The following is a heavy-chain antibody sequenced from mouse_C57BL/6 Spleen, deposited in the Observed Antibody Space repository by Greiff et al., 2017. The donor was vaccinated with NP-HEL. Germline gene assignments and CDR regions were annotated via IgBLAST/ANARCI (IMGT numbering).Heavy chain of an antibody. CDR2: IYPGGGYT. D-gene: IGHD2-2*01. CDR3: ARAVTTGGNFDY. J-gene: IGHJ2*01. V-gene: IGHV1-63*01. Sequence: QVHVKQSGAELVRPGTSVKMSCKASGYTFTNYWIGWAKQRPGHGLEWIGDIYPGGGYTNYNEKFKGKATLTADKSSSTAYMQFSSLTSEDSAIYYCARAVTTGGNFDYWGQGTTLTVSS. CDR1: GYTFTNYW.